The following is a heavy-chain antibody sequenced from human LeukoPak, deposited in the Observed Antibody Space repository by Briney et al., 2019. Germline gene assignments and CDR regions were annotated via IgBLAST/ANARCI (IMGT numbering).Heavy chain of an antibody. CDR2: ISGSGGST. CDR1: GFTFGRYS. Sequence: GGSLRLSCTASGFTFGRYSMNWVRQAPGKGLEWVSAISGSGGSTYYADSVKGRFTISRDNSKNTLYLQMNSLRAEDTAVYYCAEDETWSSSWSHYYYYYGMDVWGQGTTVTVSS. J-gene: IGHJ6*02. V-gene: IGHV3-23*01. CDR3: AEDETWSSSWSHYYYYYGMDV. D-gene: IGHD6-13*01.